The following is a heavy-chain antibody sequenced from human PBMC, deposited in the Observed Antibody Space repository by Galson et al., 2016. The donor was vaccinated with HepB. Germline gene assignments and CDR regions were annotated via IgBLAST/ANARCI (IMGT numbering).Heavy chain of an antibody. V-gene: IGHV3-30*04. CDR3: ARDIVGGFDY. CDR1: GFTFRIYA. CDR2: ISYDGNND. D-gene: IGHD1-26*01. Sequence: SLRLSCAASGFTFRIYAIHWVRQAPGKGLEWVALISYDGNNDSYADSAKGRFTIARDNSKNTLSLQMNSLKPEDTAVYYCARDIVGGFDYWGQGALVTVSS. J-gene: IGHJ4*02.